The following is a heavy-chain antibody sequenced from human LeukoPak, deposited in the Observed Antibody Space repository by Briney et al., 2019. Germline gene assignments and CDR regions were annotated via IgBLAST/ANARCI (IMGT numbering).Heavy chain of an antibody. CDR1: GFTFSSYS. J-gene: IGHJ6*02. D-gene: IGHD6-19*01. Sequence: GGSLRLSCAASGFTFSSYSMNWVRQAPGKGLEWVSSISSSSSYIYYADSVKGRFTISRDNAKNSLYLQMNSLRAEDTAVDYCARDSEQWPPQMDVWGQGTTVTVSS. CDR2: ISSSSSYI. V-gene: IGHV3-21*01. CDR3: ARDSEQWPPQMDV.